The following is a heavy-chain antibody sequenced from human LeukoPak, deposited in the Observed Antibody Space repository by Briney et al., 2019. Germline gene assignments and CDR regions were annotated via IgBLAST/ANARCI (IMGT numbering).Heavy chain of an antibody. Sequence: SETLSLTCTVSGGSISSYYWSWIRQPPGKGLEWIGYIYYSGSTNYNPSLKSRVTISVDTSKDQFSLKLSSVTAADTAVYYCAREVRYFDWVDYYYGMDVWGQGTTVTVSS. CDR3: AREVRYFDWVDYYYGMDV. V-gene: IGHV4-59*01. D-gene: IGHD3-9*01. CDR1: GGSISSYY. J-gene: IGHJ6*02. CDR2: IYYSGST.